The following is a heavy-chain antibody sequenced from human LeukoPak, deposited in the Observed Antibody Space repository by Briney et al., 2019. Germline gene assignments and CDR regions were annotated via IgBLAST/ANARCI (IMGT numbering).Heavy chain of an antibody. CDR1: GGSISSYY. J-gene: IGHJ5*02. CDR2: IYYSGST. Sequence: SETLSLTCTVSGGSISSYYWSWIRQPPGKGLEWIEYIYYSGSTNYNPSLKSRVTISVDTSKNQFSLKLRSVTATDTAVYYCARVLATLYSSSWYWFDPWGQGTLVTVSS. D-gene: IGHD6-13*01. V-gene: IGHV4-59*08. CDR3: ARVLATLYSSSWYWFDP.